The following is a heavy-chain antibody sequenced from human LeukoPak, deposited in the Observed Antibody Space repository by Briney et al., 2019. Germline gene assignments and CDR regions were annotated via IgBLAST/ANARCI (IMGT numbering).Heavy chain of an antibody. CDR2: INPSGGST. CDR1: GYTFTSYY. V-gene: IGHV1-46*01. J-gene: IGHJ4*02. Sequence: ASVKASSRPFGYTFTSYYMNWLGQAPGQGLEWMGIINPSGGSTSYAQKFQGRVTMTRDTSTSTVYMELSSLRSEDTAVYYCARDLSFRYWGQGTLVTVSS. D-gene: IGHD2-15*01. CDR3: ARDLSFRY.